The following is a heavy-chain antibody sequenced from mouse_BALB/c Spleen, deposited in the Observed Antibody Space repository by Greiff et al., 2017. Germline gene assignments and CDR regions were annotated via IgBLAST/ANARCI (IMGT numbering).Heavy chain of an antibody. CDR3: VRDLYYFDY. CDR2: IWTGGGT. CDR1: GFSLTSYD. J-gene: IGHJ2*01. Sequence: VKLMESGPGLVAPSQSLSITCTVSGFSLTSYDISWIRQPPGKGLEWLGVIWTGGGTNYNSAFMSRLSISKDNSKSQVFLKMNSLQTDDTAIYYCVRDLYYFDYWGQGTTLTVSS. V-gene: IGHV2-9-2*01.